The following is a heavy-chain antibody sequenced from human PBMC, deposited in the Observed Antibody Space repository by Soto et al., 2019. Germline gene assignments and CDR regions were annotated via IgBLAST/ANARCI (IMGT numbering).Heavy chain of an antibody. D-gene: IGHD6-19*01. CDR2: ISAYNGNT. V-gene: IGHV1-18*01. Sequence: QVKLVQSGAEVKKPGASVKVSCKASGYTFTSYGISWVRQAPGQGLEWMGWISAYNGNTNYAQKLQGRVTMTTDTSTSTAYMELRSLRSDDTAVYYCASSLYSSGYKPVDYFDYWGQGTLFTVFS. CDR3: ASSLYSSGYKPVDYFDY. J-gene: IGHJ4*02. CDR1: GYTFTSYG.